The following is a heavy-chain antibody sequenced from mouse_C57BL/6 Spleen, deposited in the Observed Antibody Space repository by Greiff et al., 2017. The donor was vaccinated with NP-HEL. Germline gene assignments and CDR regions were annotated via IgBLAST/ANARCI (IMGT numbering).Heavy chain of an antibody. J-gene: IGHJ2*01. V-gene: IGHV1-50*01. CDR2: IDPSDSYT. CDR1: GYTFTSYW. D-gene: IGHD1-1*01. Sequence: QVQLQQPGAELVKPGASVKLSCKASGYTFTSYWMQWVNQRPGQGLEWIGEIDPSDSYTNYNQKFKGKATLTVDTSSSTAYMQLSSLTSEDSAVYYCARRPPLYYGSSYDFDYWGQGTTLTVSS. CDR3: ARRPPLYYGSSYDFDY.